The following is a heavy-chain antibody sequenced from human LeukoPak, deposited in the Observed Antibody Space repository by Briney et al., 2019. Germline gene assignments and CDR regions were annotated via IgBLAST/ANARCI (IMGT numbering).Heavy chain of an antibody. J-gene: IGHJ4*02. CDR3: ARGPPNWGYDY. CDR2: MSPNSGDT. D-gene: IGHD7-27*01. V-gene: IGHV1-8*01. Sequence: ASVTVSCKASGYTFASYDFNWVRQATGQRPEWMGWMSPNSGDTGYAQKFQDRVTMTRNTSISTAYMELSSLRSDDTAVYYCARGPPNWGYDYWGPGTLVTVSS. CDR1: GYTFASYD.